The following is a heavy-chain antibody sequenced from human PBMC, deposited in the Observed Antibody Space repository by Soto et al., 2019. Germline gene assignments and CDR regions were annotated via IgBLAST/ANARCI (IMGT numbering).Heavy chain of an antibody. J-gene: IGHJ6*02. CDR2: ISSSGSTI. CDR3: ARERAGYGDYDYYGMDV. V-gene: IGHV3-48*03. CDR1: GFTFSSYE. D-gene: IGHD4-17*01. Sequence: EVQLVESGGGLVQPGGSLRLSCAASGFTFSSYEMNWVRQAPGKGLEWVSYISSSGSTIYYADSVKGRFTISRDNAKNSLYLQMNSLRAEDTAVYYCARERAGYGDYDYYGMDVWGQGTTVTVSS.